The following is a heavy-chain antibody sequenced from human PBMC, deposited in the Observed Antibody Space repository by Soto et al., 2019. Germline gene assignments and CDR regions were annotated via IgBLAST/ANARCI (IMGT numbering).Heavy chain of an antibody. V-gene: IGHV1-18*01. CDR1: GYTFSSYG. J-gene: IGHJ6*02. CDR3: AREGYYSGSGTYSPPRYYGMDV. D-gene: IGHD3-10*01. CDR2: ISDYNGNT. Sequence: QVQLVQSGAEVKRAGASVKVSCKASGYTFSSYGLSWVRQAPGQGLEWMGWISDYNGNTHYAQKFQGRVIMTTDTAPRTAYMELRSVRSDDTAVYFCAREGYYSGSGTYSPPRYYGMDVWGQGTTVTVSS.